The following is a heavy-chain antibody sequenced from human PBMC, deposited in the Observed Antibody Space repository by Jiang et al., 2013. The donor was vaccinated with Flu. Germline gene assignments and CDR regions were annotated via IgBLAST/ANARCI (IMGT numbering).Heavy chain of an antibody. CDR2: IYSAGAT. J-gene: IGHJ3*02. CDR1: GFTVSGND. Sequence: VQLLESGGDLVQPGGSLRLSCAVSGFTVSGNDMTWVRQAPGQGLEWVSLIYSAGATFYADSVKGRFIISKDTSKSMVFLQMNSLRAEDTAVYFCARARWSRTYFDAFDIWGQGTMLTVSS. CDR3: ARARWSRTYFDAFDI. V-gene: IGHV3-66*01. D-gene: IGHD1-26*01.